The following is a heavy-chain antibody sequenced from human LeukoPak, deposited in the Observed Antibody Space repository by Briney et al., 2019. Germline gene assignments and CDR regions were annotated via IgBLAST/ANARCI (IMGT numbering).Heavy chain of an antibody. Sequence: PSETLSLTCTVSGGSLSGYYWSWVRQPPGKGLEGIGYIHYSGSTDYNPSLTSRGTISVDTSKNQFSLKLTSVTAADTAVYYCARGAAATRDYWGQGTLVTVSS. CDR2: IHYSGST. D-gene: IGHD2-15*01. J-gene: IGHJ4*02. V-gene: IGHV4-59*01. CDR1: GGSLSGYY. CDR3: ARGAAATRDY.